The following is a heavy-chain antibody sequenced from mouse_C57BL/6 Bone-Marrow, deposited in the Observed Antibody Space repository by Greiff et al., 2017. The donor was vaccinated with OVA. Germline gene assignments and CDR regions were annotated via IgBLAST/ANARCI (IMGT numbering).Heavy chain of an antibody. V-gene: IGHV1-63*01. J-gene: IGHJ3*01. Sequence: VQVVESGAELVRPGTSVKMSCKASGYTFTNYWIGWAKQRPGHGLEWIGDIYPGGGYTNYNEKFKGKATLTADKSSSTAYMQFSSLTSEDSAIYYCARMGPWAFAYWGQGTLVTVSA. CDR2: IYPGGGYT. CDR3: ARMGPWAFAY. CDR1: GYTFTNYW. D-gene: IGHD4-1*01.